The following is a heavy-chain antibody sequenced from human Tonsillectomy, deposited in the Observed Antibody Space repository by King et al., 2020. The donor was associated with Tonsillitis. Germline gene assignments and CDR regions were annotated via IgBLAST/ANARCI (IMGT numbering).Heavy chain of an antibody. Sequence: QLVQSGAEVKKPGESLKISCKGSGYNFTSYWIGWVRQMPGKGLEWMGIIYPGDYDTKYNPSFQGQVTISADKSINTAYLQWSTLKASDSAMYYCARFGDDCTNGGCFVRYFDYWGQGTLVTVSS. J-gene: IGHJ4*02. D-gene: IGHD2-8*01. V-gene: IGHV5-51*01. CDR1: GYNFTSYW. CDR3: ARFGDDCTNGGCFVRYFDY. CDR2: IYPGDYDT.